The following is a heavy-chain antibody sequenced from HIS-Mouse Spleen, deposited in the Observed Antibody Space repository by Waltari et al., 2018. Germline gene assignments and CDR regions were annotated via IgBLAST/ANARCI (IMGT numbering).Heavy chain of an antibody. J-gene: IGHJ4*02. V-gene: IGHV3-23*01. CDR2: ISGSGGST. CDR1: GFTFSSYA. Sequence: EVQLLESGGGLVQPGGSLRLSCAASGFTFSSYAMSGVRQAPGKGLEWVSAISGSGGSTYYADSVKGRFTISRDNSKNTLYLQMNSLRAEDTAVYYCAKDSGGSYYFDYWGQGTLVTVSS. D-gene: IGHD1-26*01. CDR3: AKDSGGSYYFDY.